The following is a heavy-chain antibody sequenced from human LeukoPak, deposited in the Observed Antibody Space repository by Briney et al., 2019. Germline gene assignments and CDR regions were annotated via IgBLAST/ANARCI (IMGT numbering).Heavy chain of an antibody. V-gene: IGHV1-8*01. CDR1: GYTFTSYD. CDR3: AGTAAGTSPYYYYMDV. D-gene: IGHD6-13*01. CDR2: MNPNSGNT. J-gene: IGHJ6*03. Sequence: ASVKVSCKASGYTFTSYDINWVRQATGQGLEWMGWMNPNSGNTGYAQKLQGRVTMTRNTSISTAYMELSSLRSEDTAVYYCAGTAAGTSPYYYYMDVWGKGTTVTVSS.